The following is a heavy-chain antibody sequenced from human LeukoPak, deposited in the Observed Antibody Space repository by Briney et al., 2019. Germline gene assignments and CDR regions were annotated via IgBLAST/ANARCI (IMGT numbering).Heavy chain of an antibody. D-gene: IGHD4-17*01. CDR3: AKDKGGTVTTGAFDI. V-gene: IGHV3-9*01. CDR2: ISWNSGSI. J-gene: IGHJ3*02. CDR1: GFTFDDYA. Sequence: GGSLRLSCAASGFTFDDYAMHWVRQAPGKGLEWVSGISWNSGSIGYADSVKGRFTISRDNAKNSLYLQMNSLRAEDTALYYCAKDKGGTVTTGAFDIWGQGTMVTVSS.